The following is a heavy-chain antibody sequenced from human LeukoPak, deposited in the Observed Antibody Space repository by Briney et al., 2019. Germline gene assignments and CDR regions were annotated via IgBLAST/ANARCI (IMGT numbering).Heavy chain of an antibody. CDR1: GFTFIGPY. CDR3: AGVRGGAHLKY. J-gene: IGHJ4*02. V-gene: IGHV3-72*01. CDR2: VRHRASSYTT. D-gene: IGHD4-17*01. Sequence: GGSLRFSFAAPGFTFIGPYMDGVRQAPGKGLRWVGRVRHRASSYTTEYAASVKGRFTFSRDDSDNSLYLQMNSLKTEDTAVYYCAGVRGGAHLKYWGQGTLVSVSS.